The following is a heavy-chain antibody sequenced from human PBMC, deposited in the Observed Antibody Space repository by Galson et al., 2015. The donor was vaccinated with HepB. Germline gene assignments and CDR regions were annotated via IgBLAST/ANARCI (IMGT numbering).Heavy chain of an antibody. CDR2: IYPGDSHT. J-gene: IGHJ4*02. Sequence: QSGAEVKKAGESLKISCKGSGYSFSSYSIAWVRQVPWKGLEWMGIIYPGDSHTTYSPSFQGQVTISADKSINTAYLQRSSLKASDTAIYYCARPRIVGPIVAFFDYWGQGTLVTVSS. D-gene: IGHD1-26*01. V-gene: IGHV5-51*03. CDR3: ARPRIVGPIVAFFDY. CDR1: GYSFSSYS.